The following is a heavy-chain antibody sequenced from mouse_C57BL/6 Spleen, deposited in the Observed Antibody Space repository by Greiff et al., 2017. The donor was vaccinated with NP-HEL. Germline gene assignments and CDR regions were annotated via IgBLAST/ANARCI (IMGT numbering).Heavy chain of an antibody. CDR2: INPNNGGT. CDR3: ARRYYEYDDEYYYAMDY. D-gene: IGHD2-4*01. Sequence: EVQLQQSGPELVKPGASVKISCKASGYTFTDYYMNWVKQSHGKSLEWIGDINPNNGGTSYNQKFKGKATLTVDKSSSTAYMELRSLTSEDSAVYYCARRYYEYDDEYYYAMDYWGQGTSVTVSS. CDR1: GYTFTDYY. J-gene: IGHJ4*01. V-gene: IGHV1-26*01.